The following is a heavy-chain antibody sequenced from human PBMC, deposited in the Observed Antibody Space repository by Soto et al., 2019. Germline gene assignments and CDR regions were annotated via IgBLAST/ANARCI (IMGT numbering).Heavy chain of an antibody. Sequence: GGSLRLSCAASGFTFSSYGMHWVRQAPGKGLEWVAVIWYDGSNKYYADSVKGRFTISRDNSKNTLYLQMNSLRAEDTAVYYCARDFRARGDYDFWSGYYEGYYYYYGMDVWGQGTTVTVSS. D-gene: IGHD3-3*01. CDR1: GFTFSSYG. J-gene: IGHJ6*02. V-gene: IGHV3-33*01. CDR2: IWYDGSNK. CDR3: ARDFRARGDYDFWSGYYEGYYYYYGMDV.